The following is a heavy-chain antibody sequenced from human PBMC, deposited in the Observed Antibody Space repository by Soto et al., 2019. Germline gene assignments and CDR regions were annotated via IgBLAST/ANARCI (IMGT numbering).Heavy chain of an antibody. Sequence: QITLKESGPTLVKPTQTLTLTCTFSAFSLSTGGVGVGWIRQPPGKALEWLALIYWDDDKRYSPSLRSRLTISKDTSKXXXXXXXXXXXXXXXXXXXXXXXXXXXXXXXXXXXXXFFGMDVWGQVTTVTVSS. J-gene: IGHJ6*02. CDR1: AFSLSTGGVG. CDR2: IYWDDDK. V-gene: IGHV2-5*02. CDR3: XXXXXXXXXXXXXXXXXFFGMDV.